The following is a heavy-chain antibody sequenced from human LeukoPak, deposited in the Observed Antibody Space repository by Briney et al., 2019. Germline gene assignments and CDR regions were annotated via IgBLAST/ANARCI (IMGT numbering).Heavy chain of an antibody. CDR3: ARGYGVDGGIQLWLSDYYYYYMDV. J-gene: IGHJ6*03. D-gene: IGHD5-18*01. CDR1: GGSISSSSYH. CDR2: IYYSGST. V-gene: IGHV4-39*07. Sequence: SETLSLTCTVSGGSISSSSYHWGWIRQPPGKGLEWIGSIYYSGSTYYNPSLKSRVTISVDTSKNQFSLKLSSVTAADTAVYYCARGYGVDGGIQLWLSDYYYYYMDVWGKGTTVTVSS.